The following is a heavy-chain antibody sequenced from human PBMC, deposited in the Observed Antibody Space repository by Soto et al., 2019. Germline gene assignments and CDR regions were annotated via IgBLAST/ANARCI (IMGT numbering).Heavy chain of an antibody. D-gene: IGHD1-1*01. J-gene: IGHJ4*02. CDR1: GFTISSYA. CDR3: AKDKPGTTSFDY. CDR2: ISDRGDTT. Sequence: ESVGGLVQPGGSLRLSCAASGFTISSYAMYWVRQAPGKGLEWVSAISDRGDTTHYADSVKGRFTISRDTSKNTLYLQLNTLRADDTAVYYCAKDKPGTTSFDYWGQGTLVTVSS. V-gene: IGHV3-23*01.